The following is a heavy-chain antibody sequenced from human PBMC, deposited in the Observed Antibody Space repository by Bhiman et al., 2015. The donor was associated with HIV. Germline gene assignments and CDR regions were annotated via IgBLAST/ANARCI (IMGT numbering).Heavy chain of an antibody. CDR2: IRYDESGK. D-gene: IGHD3-22*01. Sequence: QVQLVEFGGGVVQPGGSLRLSCAAFGFTISTYGMHWVRQAPGKGLQWVAFIRYDESGKFYADSVKGRFTVSRDNVKNSLSLQMTSLRDEDSALYYCAKGGGGMTMIRKGFYSWGQGTLVIVSS. J-gene: IGHJ4*02. CDR1: GFTISTYG. V-gene: IGHV3-30*02. CDR3: AKGGGGMTMIRKGFYS.